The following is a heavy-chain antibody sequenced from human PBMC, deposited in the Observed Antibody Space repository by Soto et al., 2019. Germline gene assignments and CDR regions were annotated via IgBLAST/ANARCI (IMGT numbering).Heavy chain of an antibody. D-gene: IGHD3-10*01. V-gene: IGHV3-33*01. CDR3: ARNVGSSGSSRWFDT. CDR2: IWYDGTTT. J-gene: IGHJ5*02. Sequence: QVQLVESGGGVVQPGRSLTLSCVASGFTLSNYGMHWVRQAPGKGLEWVAGIWYDGTTTYSADSVKGRFSISRDNSKNTLSLQMSSLRAEDTAVYYCARNVGSSGSSRWFDTWGQGTLVTVSS. CDR1: GFTLSNYG.